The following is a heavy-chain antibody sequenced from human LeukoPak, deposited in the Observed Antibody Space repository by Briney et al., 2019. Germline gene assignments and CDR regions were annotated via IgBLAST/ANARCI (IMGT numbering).Heavy chain of an antibody. CDR1: GYTFTSYY. CDR2: INPSGGST. V-gene: IGHV1-46*01. J-gene: IGHJ6*02. Sequence: AASVKVSCKASGYTFTSYYMHWVRQAPGQGLEWMGIINPSGGSTSYAQKFQGRITMTSDTSTDTAYMELSSLRSEDTAVYYCATDNYGMDVWGQGTTVTVSS. D-gene: IGHD1-14*01. CDR3: ATDNYGMDV.